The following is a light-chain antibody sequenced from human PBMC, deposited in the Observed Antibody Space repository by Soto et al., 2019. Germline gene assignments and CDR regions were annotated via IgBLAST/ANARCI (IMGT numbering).Light chain of an antibody. CDR1: QSVSSN. CDR2: ATS. J-gene: IGKJ5*01. V-gene: IGKV3-15*01. CDR3: RQYNKWPLT. Sequence: IVMTQSPATLSVSPGERATLSCRASQSVSSNLAWYQQKPGQAPRLLIYATSTRATGIPARFSGSGSGTEFTLTISGLQSEDFAVYYCRQYNKWPLTFDQGTRLEIK.